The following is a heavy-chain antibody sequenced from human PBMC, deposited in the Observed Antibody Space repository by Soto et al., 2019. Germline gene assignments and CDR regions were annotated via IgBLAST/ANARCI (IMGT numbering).Heavy chain of an antibody. CDR2: IYYSGST. J-gene: IGHJ4*02. Sequence: QVQLQESGPGLMKPSQTLSLTCSVSGGSISSDGHYWSWIRQHPGKGLEWIGNIYYSGSTFYNPSLKSRVTMSVDTSKNQFSLKVNSVTTADTAVYYCARVRGIGDYVIDNWGQGTLVTVSS. V-gene: IGHV4-31*03. D-gene: IGHD4-17*01. CDR3: ARVRGIGDYVIDN. CDR1: GGSISSDGHY.